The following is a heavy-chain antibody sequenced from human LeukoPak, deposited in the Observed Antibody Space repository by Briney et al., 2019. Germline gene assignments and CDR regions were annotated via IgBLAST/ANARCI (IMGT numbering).Heavy chain of an antibody. D-gene: IGHD6-19*01. CDR2: IYYSGST. CDR1: GSSIRSYY. V-gene: IGHV4-59*08. J-gene: IGHJ4*02. CDR3: ARFPHRSGCPDY. Sequence: SETLSLTCTVSGSSIRSYYWSWIPQPPGKGLEWIGYIYYSGSTNYNPSLKSRVSISVDTSKNQFSLKLSSVTAADTAVYYCARFPHRSGCPDYWGQGTLVTVSS.